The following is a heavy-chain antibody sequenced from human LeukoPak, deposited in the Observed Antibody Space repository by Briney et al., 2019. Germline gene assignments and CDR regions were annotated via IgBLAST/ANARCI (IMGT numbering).Heavy chain of an antibody. J-gene: IGHJ4*02. V-gene: IGHV1-46*01. CDR2: INPSGGST. Sequence: ASVKVSCKASEYTFTSYYMHWVRQAPGQGLEWMGIINPSGGSTSYAQKFQGRVTMTRDTSTSTVYMELSSLRSEDTAVYYCARVGDDSSGYYYRSFDYWGQGTLVTVSS. D-gene: IGHD3-22*01. CDR1: EYTFTSYY. CDR3: ARVGDDSSGYYYRSFDY.